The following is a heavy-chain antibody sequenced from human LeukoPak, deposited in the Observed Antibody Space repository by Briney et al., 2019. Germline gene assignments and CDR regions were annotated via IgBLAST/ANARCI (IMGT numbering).Heavy chain of an antibody. Sequence: GGSLRLSCAASGFTFSSYDMHWVRQAPGKGLEWVTVISYDGSNKYYADSVKGRFTISRDNAKNSLYLQMNSLRAEDTAVYYCAELGITMIGGVWGKGTTVTISS. CDR3: AELGITMIGGV. J-gene: IGHJ6*04. V-gene: IGHV3-30*18. D-gene: IGHD3-10*02. CDR1: GFTFSSYD. CDR2: ISYDGSNK.